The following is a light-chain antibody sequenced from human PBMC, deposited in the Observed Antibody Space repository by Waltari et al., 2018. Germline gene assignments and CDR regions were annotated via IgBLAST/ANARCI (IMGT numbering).Light chain of an antibody. V-gene: IGKV1-39*01. CDR2: GAS. CDR3: QQSYSTPAT. J-gene: IGKJ2*01. CDR1: QTIASY. Sequence: DIQMTQSPSSLSASVGDRVTITCRASQTIASYLNWYQQKPGKAPKLLIYGASSLQSGVPSRFSGSVSGTDSTLTISSLQPEDFATYYCQQSYSTPATFGQGTKLEIK.